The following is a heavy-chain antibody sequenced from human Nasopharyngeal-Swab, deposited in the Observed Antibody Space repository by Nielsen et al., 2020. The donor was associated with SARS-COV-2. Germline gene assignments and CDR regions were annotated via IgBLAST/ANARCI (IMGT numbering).Heavy chain of an antibody. CDR2: INSDGSST. J-gene: IGHJ6*02. Sequence: GGSLRLSCAASGFTFSSYWTHWVRQAPGKGLVWVSRINSDGSSTSYADSVKGRFTISRDNAKNTLYLQMNSLRAEDTAVYYCARGPSERFLEWLNKNGMDVWGQGTTVTVSS. V-gene: IGHV3-74*01. CDR3: ARGPSERFLEWLNKNGMDV. CDR1: GFTFSSYW. D-gene: IGHD3-3*01.